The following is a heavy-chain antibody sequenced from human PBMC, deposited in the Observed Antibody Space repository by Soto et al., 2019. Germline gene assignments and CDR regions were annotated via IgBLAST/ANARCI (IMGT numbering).Heavy chain of an antibody. Sequence: VQLVQSGAEVKKPGESLKISCKGSGYSFTSYWIGWVRQMPGKGLEWMGIIYPGDSDTRYSPSFQGQVTISADKSISPAYLQWSSLKASDTDMYYCARTGVRRDGDDYYYYGMDVWGQGTTVTVS. J-gene: IGHJ6*02. CDR1: GYSFTSYW. D-gene: IGHD1-1*01. CDR2: IYPGDSDT. V-gene: IGHV5-51*03. CDR3: ARTGVRRDGDDYYYYGMDV.